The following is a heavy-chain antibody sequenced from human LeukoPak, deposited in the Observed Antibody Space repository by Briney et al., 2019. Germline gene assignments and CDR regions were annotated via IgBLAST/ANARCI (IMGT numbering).Heavy chain of an antibody. J-gene: IGHJ4*02. Sequence: IPSEALSLTCTVSGGSISSTSYYWGWIRQPPGKGLEWIGSFYFVGSTYYNPSLQSRVTISVDTSMNQFSLKLSSVTAADAAVYYCARQIVFPDYWGQGILVTVSS. D-gene: IGHD2/OR15-2a*01. V-gene: IGHV4-39*01. CDR2: FYFVGST. CDR3: ARQIVFPDY. CDR1: GGSISSTSYY.